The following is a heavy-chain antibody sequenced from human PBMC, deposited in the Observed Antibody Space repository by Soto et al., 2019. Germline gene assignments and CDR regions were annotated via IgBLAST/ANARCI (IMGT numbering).Heavy chain of an antibody. Sequence: QVQLVESGGGVVRPGRSLRLSCAASGFTFSSYGMHWVRQAPGKGLEWVAVIWYDGSNKYYADSVKGRFTISRDNSKNTLYLQMNSLRAEDTAVYYCARAFPDYGGNSVVDYWGQGTLVTVSS. D-gene: IGHD4-17*01. CDR2: IWYDGSNK. CDR1: GFTFSSYG. J-gene: IGHJ4*02. V-gene: IGHV3-33*01. CDR3: ARAFPDYGGNSVVDY.